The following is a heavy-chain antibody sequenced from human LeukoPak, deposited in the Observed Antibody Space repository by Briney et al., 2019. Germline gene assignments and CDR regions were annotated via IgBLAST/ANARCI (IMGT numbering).Heavy chain of an antibody. CDR2: IYYSGST. CDR1: GGSFSGYY. Sequence: SETLSLTCAVYGGSFSGYYWSWIRQPPGTGLEWIGSIYYSGSTYYNPSLKSRVTISVDTSKNQFSLKLSSVTAADTAVYYCARLPAGSGSLSYFDYWGQGTLATVSS. CDR3: ARLPAGSGSLSYFDY. D-gene: IGHD3-10*01. J-gene: IGHJ4*02. V-gene: IGHV4-34*01.